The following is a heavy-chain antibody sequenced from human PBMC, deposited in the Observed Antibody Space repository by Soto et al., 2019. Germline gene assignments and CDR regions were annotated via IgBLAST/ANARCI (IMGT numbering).Heavy chain of an antibody. V-gene: IGHV3-11*06. CDR3: ARALLPSSYYYYGMDV. CDR2: ISSSSSYT. J-gene: IGHJ6*02. Sequence: GGSLRLSCAASGFTFSDYYMSWIRQAPGKGLEWVSYISSSSSYTNYADSVKGRFTISRDNAKNSLYLQMNSLRAEDTAVYYCARALLPSSYYYYGMDVWGQGTTVTVSS. CDR1: GFTFSDYY.